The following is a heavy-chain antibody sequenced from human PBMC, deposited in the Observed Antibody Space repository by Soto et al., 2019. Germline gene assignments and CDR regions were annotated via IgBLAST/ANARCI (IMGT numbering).Heavy chain of an antibody. Sequence: QGQLVQSGDEVKKPGASVKVSCKASGDTFTSYGISWVRQAPGQGLDWMGWISAYNGNTNYAQKLQGRVTMTTDTSPSTAYMELRSLRSDDTAVYYCARWTFGFDYYYYYGMDVWGQGTTVTVCS. CDR2: ISAYNGNT. V-gene: IGHV1-18*04. CDR1: GDTFTSYG. D-gene: IGHD3-9*01. CDR3: ARWTFGFDYYYYYGMDV. J-gene: IGHJ6*02.